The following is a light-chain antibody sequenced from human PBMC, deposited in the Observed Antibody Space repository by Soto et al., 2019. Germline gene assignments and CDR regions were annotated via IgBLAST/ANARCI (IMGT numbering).Light chain of an antibody. CDR2: GAS. Sequence: IVMTQSPGTLSVSPWEIVTLSCRASQSVSSNLAWYQQKPGQAPRLLIYGASNRATGIPDRFSGSGSGTDFTLTISRLEPEDFAVYYCQQYGSSGTFGQGTKVDIK. CDR1: QSVSSN. V-gene: IGKV3-20*01. J-gene: IGKJ1*01. CDR3: QQYGSSGT.